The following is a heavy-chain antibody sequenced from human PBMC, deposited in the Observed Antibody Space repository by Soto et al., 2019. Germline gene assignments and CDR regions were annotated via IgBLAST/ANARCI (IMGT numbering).Heavy chain of an antibody. D-gene: IGHD3-22*01. J-gene: IGHJ6*02. Sequence: SVKVSCKASGGTFSSYAISWVRQAPGQGLEWMGGIIPIFGTANYAQKFQGRVTITADKSTSTAYMELSSLRSEDTAVYYCAIKTITMIVVVTYYGMDVWGQGTAVTVSS. CDR3: AIKTITMIVVVTYYGMDV. V-gene: IGHV1-69*06. CDR1: GGTFSSYA. CDR2: IIPIFGTA.